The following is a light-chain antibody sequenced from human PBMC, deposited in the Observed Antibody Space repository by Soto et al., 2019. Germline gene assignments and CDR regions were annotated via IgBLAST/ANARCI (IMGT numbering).Light chain of an antibody. V-gene: IGLV2-14*02. Sequence: QSVLTQPASVSGSPGQSITISCTGTSTDPATYDLVSWYQQHPGKAPQLIIYEVAKRPSGVSARFSGSQSGDTASLAISGLQSDDEAHYYCATWDDSLNAAVFGGGTQLTVL. J-gene: IGLJ7*01. CDR2: EVA. CDR3: ATWDDSLNAAV. CDR1: STDPATYDL.